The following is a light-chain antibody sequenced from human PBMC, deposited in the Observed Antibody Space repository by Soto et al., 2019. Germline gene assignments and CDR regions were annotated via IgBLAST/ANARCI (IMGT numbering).Light chain of an antibody. V-gene: IGLV4-60*02. CDR1: SWNITYS. CDR2: LEGSRNH. CDR3: ETCDSNTGV. J-gene: IGLJ3*02. Sequence: QSVLTQSPSASASLGHSVTLTCTVSSWNITYSIALHQQQPGKAPRYLLMLEGSRNHTKGSAVPDPFSSSSSGAARSLTSPHLQDEDEDDYNCETCDSNTGVFGGGTKLTVL.